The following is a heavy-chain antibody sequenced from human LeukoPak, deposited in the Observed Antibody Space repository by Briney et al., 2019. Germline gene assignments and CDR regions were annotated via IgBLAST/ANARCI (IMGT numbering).Heavy chain of an antibody. V-gene: IGHV4-31*03. J-gene: IGHJ6*02. D-gene: IGHD3-3*01. CDR3: ARVTLEWLLDPTYYYYYGMDV. CDR1: GGSISSGGYY. Sequence: SQTLSLTCTVSGGSISSGGYYWSWIRQHPGKGLEWIGYIYYSGSTYYNPSLKSRVTISVDTSKNQFSLKLSSVTAADTAVYYCARVTLEWLLDPTYYYYYGMDVWGQGTTVTVSS. CDR2: IYYSGST.